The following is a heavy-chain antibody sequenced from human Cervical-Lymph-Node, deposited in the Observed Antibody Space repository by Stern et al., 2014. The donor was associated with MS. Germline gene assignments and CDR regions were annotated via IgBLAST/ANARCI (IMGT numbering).Heavy chain of an antibody. V-gene: IGHV1-46*01. D-gene: IGHD6-13*01. CDR1: GYTFTTYY. J-gene: IGHJ4*02. Sequence: QVQLVQSGAEVKKPGASVNVSCKASGYTFTTYYLHWVRQAPGQGLEWMGVISPSGGNTNYAHQFQGRVTMTREPSTSTAYIAMRSLRSEDTATYYGARRTSASSLDYWGQGTLVTVSS. CDR2: ISPSGGNT. CDR3: ARRTSASSLDY.